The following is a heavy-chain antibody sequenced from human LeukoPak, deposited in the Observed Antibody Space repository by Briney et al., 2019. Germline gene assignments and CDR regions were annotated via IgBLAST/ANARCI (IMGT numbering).Heavy chain of an antibody. D-gene: IGHD2-2*01. Sequence: SETLSLTCTVSGVSISSYYWTWIRQPPGKGLEWIGYIYYSGSTNYNPSLKSRVTISVDTSKNQFSLRLSSVTAADTAVYYCARGDIVVVPAAMFDYYYYMDVWGKGTTVTVSS. V-gene: IGHV4-59*01. J-gene: IGHJ6*03. CDR2: IYYSGST. CDR3: ARGDIVVVPAAMFDYYYYMDV. CDR1: GVSISSYY.